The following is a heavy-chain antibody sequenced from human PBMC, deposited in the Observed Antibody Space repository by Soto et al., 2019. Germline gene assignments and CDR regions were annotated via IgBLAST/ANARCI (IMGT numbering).Heavy chain of an antibody. CDR2: IYHSGST. CDR3: ARGVAAAGTLAFDY. D-gene: IGHD6-13*01. Sequence: QLQLQESGSGLVKPSQTLSLTCAVSGGSISSGGYSWSWIRQPPGKGLEWIGYIYHSGSTYYNPSLKSRVTISVDRSKTQFSLKLRSVTAADTAVYYWARGVAAAGTLAFDYWGQGTLVTVSS. V-gene: IGHV4-30-2*01. CDR1: GGSISSGGYS. J-gene: IGHJ4*02.